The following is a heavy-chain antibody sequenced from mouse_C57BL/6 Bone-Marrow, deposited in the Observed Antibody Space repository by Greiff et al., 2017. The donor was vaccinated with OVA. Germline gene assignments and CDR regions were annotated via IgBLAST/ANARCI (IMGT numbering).Heavy chain of an antibody. Sequence: QVQLQQSGPGLVQPSQRLSITCTVSGFSLTSYGVHWVRQSPGKGLEWLGVIWSGGSTDYNAAFISRLSISKDNSKSQVFFKMNSLQADDTAIYYCASKAEYYGSAWFAYWGQGTLVTVSA. CDR1: GFSLTSYG. V-gene: IGHV2-2*01. CDR3: ASKAEYYGSAWFAY. J-gene: IGHJ3*01. CDR2: IWSGGST. D-gene: IGHD1-1*01.